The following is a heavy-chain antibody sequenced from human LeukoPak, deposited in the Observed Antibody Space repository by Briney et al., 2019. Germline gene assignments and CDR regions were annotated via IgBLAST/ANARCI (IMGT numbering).Heavy chain of an antibody. CDR1: GGSISSGGYY. V-gene: IGHV4-30-2*01. Sequence: SQTLSLTCTVSGGSISSGGYYWSWIRQPPGKGLEWIGYIYHSGSTYYNPSLKSRVTISVDRSKNQFSLKLSSVTAADTAVYYCALSGSIAARGGDNWFDPWGQGTLDTVSS. CDR3: ALSGSIAARGGDNWFDP. J-gene: IGHJ5*02. D-gene: IGHD6-6*01. CDR2: IYHSGST.